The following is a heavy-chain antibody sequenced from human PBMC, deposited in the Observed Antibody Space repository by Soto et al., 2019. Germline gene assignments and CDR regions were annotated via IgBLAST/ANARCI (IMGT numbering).Heavy chain of an antibody. CDR3: ARAYDFWSGYYEGTWFDP. V-gene: IGHV1-18*01. Sequence: ASVKVSCKASGYTFTSYGISWVRQAPGQGLEWMGWISAYNGNTNYAQKLQGRVTMTTDTSTSTAYMELRSLRSDDTAVYYCARAYDFWSGYYEGTWFDPWGQGTLVTVSS. D-gene: IGHD3-3*01. CDR1: GYTFTSYG. J-gene: IGHJ5*02. CDR2: ISAYNGNT.